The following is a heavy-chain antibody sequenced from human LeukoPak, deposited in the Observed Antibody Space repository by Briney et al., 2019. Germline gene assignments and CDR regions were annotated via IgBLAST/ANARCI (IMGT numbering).Heavy chain of an antibody. CDR3: ARGYCDNRGYCPFGY. V-gene: IGHV4-38-2*02. D-gene: IGHD3-22*01. CDR1: GYSISSVYY. J-gene: IGHJ4*02. CDR2: IYHSGST. Sequence: PSETLSLTSTVSGYSISSVYYWGWIRQPPGKGLEWIGSIYHSGSTYYKPSLKSRVTISEDTSKNQFSLKLSSVTAADTAVYYCARGYCDNRGYCPFGYWGQGTLVTVSS.